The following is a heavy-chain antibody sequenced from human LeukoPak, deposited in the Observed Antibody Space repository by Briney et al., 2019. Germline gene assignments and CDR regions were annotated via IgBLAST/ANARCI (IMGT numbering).Heavy chain of an antibody. CDR3: ASYEPYRLVAFDI. V-gene: IGHV4-59*01. Sequence: PSETLSLTCTVPGGSISSYYCSWIRQPPGKGLEWIGYIYYSGSTNYNPSLKSRVTISVDTSKNQFSLKLSSVTAADTAVYYCASYEPYRLVAFDIWGQGTMVTVSS. D-gene: IGHD1-14*01. J-gene: IGHJ3*02. CDR1: GGSISSYY. CDR2: IYYSGST.